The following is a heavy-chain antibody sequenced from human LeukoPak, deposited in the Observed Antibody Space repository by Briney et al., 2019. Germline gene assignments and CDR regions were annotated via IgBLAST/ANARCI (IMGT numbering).Heavy chain of an antibody. Sequence: GGSLRLSCAASGFTFSDYYMSWIRQAPGKGLEWVSYISSSGSTIYYADSVKGRFTISRDNAKNSLYLQMNSLRAEDTAVYYCARDWYDNSDAFDIWGQGTMVTVSS. J-gene: IGHJ3*02. D-gene: IGHD3-9*01. CDR2: ISSSGSTI. V-gene: IGHV3-11*04. CDR3: ARDWYDNSDAFDI. CDR1: GFTFSDYY.